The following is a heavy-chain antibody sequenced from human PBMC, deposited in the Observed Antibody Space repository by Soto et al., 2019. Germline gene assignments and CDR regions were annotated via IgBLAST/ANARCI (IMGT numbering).Heavy chain of an antibody. CDR3: ATDYYDSSGYHVGY. D-gene: IGHD3-22*01. CDR1: GGTFSSYA. CDR2: IIPIFGTA. Sequence: SVKVSCKXSGGTFSSYAISWVRQAPGQGLEWMGGIIPIFGTANYAQKFQGRVTITADESTSTAYMELSSLRSEDTAVYYCATDYYDSSGYHVGYWGQGTLVTVSS. V-gene: IGHV1-69*13. J-gene: IGHJ4*02.